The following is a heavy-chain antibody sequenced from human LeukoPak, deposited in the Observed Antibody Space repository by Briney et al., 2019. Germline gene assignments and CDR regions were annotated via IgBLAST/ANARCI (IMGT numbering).Heavy chain of an antibody. CDR3: ARIGYCSSTSCYWILDY. CDR2: IYPGDSDT. Sequence: GAPLQISCKGSGCSFTSYWIGWVRQMPGKGLEWMGIIYPGDSDTRYSPSFQGQVTISADKSISTAYLQWSSLKASDTAMYYCARIGYCSSTSCYWILDYWGQGTLVTVSS. V-gene: IGHV5-51*01. D-gene: IGHD2-2*01. CDR1: GCSFTSYW. J-gene: IGHJ4*02.